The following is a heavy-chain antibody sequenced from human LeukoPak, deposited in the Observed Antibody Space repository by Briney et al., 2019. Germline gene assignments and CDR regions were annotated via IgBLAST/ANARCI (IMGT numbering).Heavy chain of an antibody. D-gene: IGHD3-22*01. CDR3: AKRGSYYEPYGFYYFDY. CDR2: IYTSGST. CDR1: GGSSSSDSYY. J-gene: IGHJ4*02. V-gene: IGHV4-61*02. Sequence: SETLSLTCTVSGGSSSSDSYYWSWIRQPAGKGLEWIGRIYTSGSTNYNPSLKSRVTISVDTSKNQFSLKLSSVTAADTAVYYCAKRGSYYEPYGFYYFDYWGQGTLVTVSS.